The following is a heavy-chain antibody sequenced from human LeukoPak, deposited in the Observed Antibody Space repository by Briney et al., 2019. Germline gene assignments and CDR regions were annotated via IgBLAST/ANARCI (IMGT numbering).Heavy chain of an antibody. J-gene: IGHJ4*02. CDR1: GYTFTSYG. D-gene: IGHD2-21*01. Sequence: ASVKVSCKASGYTFTSYGISWVRQAPGQGLEWMGWIDAGNGRTKYSQEFQGRVAITRDTSASTAYMELSSLRSDDMAVYYCARGKWIAHIVGYYFDSWGQGTLVTVSS. CDR3: ARGKWIAHIVGYYFDS. CDR2: IDAGNGRT. V-gene: IGHV1-18*03.